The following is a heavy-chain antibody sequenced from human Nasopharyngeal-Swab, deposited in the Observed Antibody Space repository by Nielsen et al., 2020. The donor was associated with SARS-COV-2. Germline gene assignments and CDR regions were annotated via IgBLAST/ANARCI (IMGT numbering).Heavy chain of an antibody. CDR3: AKDPGYCSSTSCYSNWFDP. CDR1: GFTFSSYA. V-gene: IGHV3-23*01. Sequence: GESLKISCAASGFTFSSYAMSWVRQAPGKGLEWVSAISGSGGSTYYADSVKGRFTISRDNSKNTLYLQMNSLRAEDTAVYYCAKDPGYCSSTSCYSNWFDPWGQGTLVTVSS. CDR2: ISGSGGST. J-gene: IGHJ5*02. D-gene: IGHD2-2*03.